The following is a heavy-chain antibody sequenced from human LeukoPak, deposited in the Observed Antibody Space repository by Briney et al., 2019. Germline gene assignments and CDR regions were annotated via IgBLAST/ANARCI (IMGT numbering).Heavy chain of an antibody. CDR3: AKRSSSWYGNWLDP. CDR2: ISGSGGST. V-gene: IGHV3-23*01. CDR1: GFTFSSYA. J-gene: IGHJ5*02. Sequence: GGSLRLSCAASGFTFSSYAMSWVRQAPGKGLEWVSAISGSGGSTYYADSVKGRFTISRDNSKNTLYLQMNSLRAEDTAVYYCAKRSSSWYGNWLDPWGQGTLVTVSS. D-gene: IGHD6-13*01.